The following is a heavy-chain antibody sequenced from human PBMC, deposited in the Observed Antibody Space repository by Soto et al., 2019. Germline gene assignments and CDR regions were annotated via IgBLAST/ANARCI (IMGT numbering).Heavy chain of an antibody. J-gene: IGHJ6*02. D-gene: IGHD6-13*01. CDR1: GYSISSGYY. CDR2: IYHSGST. V-gene: IGHV4-38-2*01. CDR3: ARGKQQLVRSYYGMDV. Sequence: SETLSLTCAVSGYSISSGYYWGWIRQPPGKGLEWIGSIYHSGSTYYNPSLKSRVTISVDTSKNQISLKLSSVTAADTAVYHCARGKQQLVRSYYGMDVWGQGTTVTVSS.